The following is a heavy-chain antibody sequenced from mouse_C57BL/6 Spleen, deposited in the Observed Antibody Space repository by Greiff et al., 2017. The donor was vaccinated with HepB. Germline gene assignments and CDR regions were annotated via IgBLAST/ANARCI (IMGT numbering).Heavy chain of an antibody. CDR1: GYTFTSYG. D-gene: IGHD2-1*01. J-gene: IGHJ4*01. Sequence: QVQLQQSGAELARPGASVKLSCKASGYTFTSYGISWVKQRTGQGLEWIGEIYPRSGNTYYNEKFKGKATLTAYKSSSTAYMELRILTSEDSAVYFCARDGKGGAMDYWGQGTSVTVSS. CDR3: ARDGKGGAMDY. CDR2: IYPRSGNT. V-gene: IGHV1-81*01.